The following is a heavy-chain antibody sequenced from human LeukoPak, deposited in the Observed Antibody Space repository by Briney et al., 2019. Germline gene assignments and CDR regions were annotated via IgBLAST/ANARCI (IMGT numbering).Heavy chain of an antibody. CDR1: GYTFSTYD. CDR2: INTNTGNP. V-gene: IGHV7-4-1*02. Sequence: ASVKVSCKASGYTFSTYDVHWVRQAPGQGLEWMGYINTNTGNPTYAQGFTGRFVFSLDTSVSTAYLQISSLKAEDTAVYYCARQGPGYCGSTSCYGVDYWGQGTLVTVSS. J-gene: IGHJ4*02. CDR3: ARQGPGYCGSTSCYGVDY. D-gene: IGHD2-2*01.